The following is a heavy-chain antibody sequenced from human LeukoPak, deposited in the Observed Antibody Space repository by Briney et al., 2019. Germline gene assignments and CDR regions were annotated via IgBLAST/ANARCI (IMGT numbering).Heavy chain of an antibody. CDR2: INPNSGGT. D-gene: IGHD6-19*01. CDR1: GYTFTGYY. Sequence: ASVKVSCKASGYTFTGYYMHWVRQAPGQGLEWMGWINPNSGGTNYAQKFQGRVTMTRDTSISTAYMELSRLRSDDTAVYYCARAQGIAVAGTFDYWGQGTLGTVSS. J-gene: IGHJ4*02. V-gene: IGHV1-2*02. CDR3: ARAQGIAVAGTFDY.